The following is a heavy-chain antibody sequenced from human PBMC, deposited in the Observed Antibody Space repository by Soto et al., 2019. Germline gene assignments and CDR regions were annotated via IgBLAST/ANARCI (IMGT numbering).Heavy chain of an antibody. Sequence: PSETLSLTCTVSGGSVSSGSYYWTWIRQPPGKGLEWIGYIYHSGSTNYNPSLKSRVTISVDRSKNQFSLKLSSVTAADTAVYYCARSGVRGSISFDPWGQGTLVTVSS. CDR1: GGSVSSGSYY. D-gene: IGHD3-10*01. CDR2: IYHSGST. V-gene: IGHV4-61*01. CDR3: ARSGVRGSISFDP. J-gene: IGHJ5*02.